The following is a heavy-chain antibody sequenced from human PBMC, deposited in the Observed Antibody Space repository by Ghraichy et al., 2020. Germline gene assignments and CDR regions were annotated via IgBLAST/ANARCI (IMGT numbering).Heavy chain of an antibody. CDR1: GGSFSGYY. CDR3: ARGRAPRGYSYGSNWYFDL. V-gene: IGHV4-34*01. CDR2: INHSGST. Sequence: SETLSLTCAVYGGSFSGYYWSWIRQPPGKGLEWIGEINHSGSTNYNPSLKSRVTISVDTSKNQFSLKLSSVTAAGTAVYYCARGRAPRGYSYGSNWYFDLWGRGTLVTVSS. D-gene: IGHD5-18*01. J-gene: IGHJ2*01.